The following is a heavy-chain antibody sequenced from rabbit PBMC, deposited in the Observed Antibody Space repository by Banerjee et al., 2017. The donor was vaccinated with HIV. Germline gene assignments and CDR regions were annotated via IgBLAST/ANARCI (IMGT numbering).Heavy chain of an antibody. CDR2: IDPIFVNT. CDR1: GFDFSGYG. V-gene: IGHV1S47*01. CDR3: VRDPGYAGSMYSFNL. D-gene: IGHD4-2*01. J-gene: IGHJ4*01. Sequence: QEQLVESGGGLVQPGGSLKLSCKASGFDFSGYGVSWVRQAPGKGLEWIGYIDPIFVNTYYANCVNGRFSISSHNAQTTVFLQMTSLPVADTATYFCVRDPGYAGSMYSFNLWCPGTLVPVS.